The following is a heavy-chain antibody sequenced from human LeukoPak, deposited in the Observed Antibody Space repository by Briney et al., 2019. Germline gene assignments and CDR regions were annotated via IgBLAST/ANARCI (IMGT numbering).Heavy chain of an antibody. Sequence: SVKVSCKASGGTFSSYAISWVRQAPGQGLEWMGRIIPILGIANYAQKFQGRVTITADKSTSTAYMELSGLRSEDTAVYYCATPFWSVGYYYYGMDVWGQGTTVTVSS. J-gene: IGHJ6*02. CDR1: GGTFSSYA. CDR3: ATPFWSVGYYYYGMDV. V-gene: IGHV1-69*04. D-gene: IGHD3-3*01. CDR2: IIPILGIA.